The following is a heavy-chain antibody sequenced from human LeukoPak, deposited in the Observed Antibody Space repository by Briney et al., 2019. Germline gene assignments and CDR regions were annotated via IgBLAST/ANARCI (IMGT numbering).Heavy chain of an antibody. Sequence: GASVKVSCKASGYTFTSYGISWVRQAPGQGLEWMGWISAYNGNTNYAQKLQGRVTMTTDTSTSTAYMELRGLRSDDTAVYYCARVPTIFGVVIGYFDYWGQGTLVTVSS. CDR1: GYTFTSYG. CDR3: ARVPTIFGVVIGYFDY. D-gene: IGHD3-3*01. CDR2: ISAYNGNT. J-gene: IGHJ4*02. V-gene: IGHV1-18*01.